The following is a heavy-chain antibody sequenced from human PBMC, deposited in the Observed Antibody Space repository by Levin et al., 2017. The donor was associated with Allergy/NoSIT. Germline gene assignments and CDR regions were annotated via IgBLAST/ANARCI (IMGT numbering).Heavy chain of an antibody. CDR2: INHSGTN. CDR3: GRGSFFAFDI. Sequence: PETLSLTCAVSGGSFTAFYWSWLRQSPEKGLEWIGEINHSGTNNYNPSFQSRFTISVNANKKQFSLQVTSMTAADTAVYFCGRGSFFAFDIWGQGTMVVVTS. CDR1: GGSFTAFY. J-gene: IGHJ3*02. D-gene: IGHD3-3*01. V-gene: IGHV4-34*01.